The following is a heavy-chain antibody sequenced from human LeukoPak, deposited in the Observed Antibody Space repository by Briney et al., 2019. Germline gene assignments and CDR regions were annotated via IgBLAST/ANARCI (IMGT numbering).Heavy chain of an antibody. CDR1: GGSISSTSDY. J-gene: IGHJ4*02. CDR3: ARWVEAAAGIYY. D-gene: IGHD6-13*01. V-gene: IGHV4-61*05. CDR2: IYYSGST. Sequence: SETLSLTCTVSGGSISSTSDYWGWIRQPPGKGLEWLGYIYYSGSTNYNPSLKSRITISVDTSKNQFSLKLSSVTAADTAVYYCARWVEAAAGIYYWGQGTLVTVSS.